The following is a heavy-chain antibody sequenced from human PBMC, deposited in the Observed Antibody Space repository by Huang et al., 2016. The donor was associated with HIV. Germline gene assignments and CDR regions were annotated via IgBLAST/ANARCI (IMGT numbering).Heavy chain of an antibody. V-gene: IGHV4-34*01. CDR3: ARGFYHDSSTYWFFDL. CDR2: FHHSGRT. J-gene: IGHJ2*01. CDR1: GGSFNTFY. Sequence: QVQLQQWGAGLLKSSETLSLPCAVYGGSFNTFYWSWIRQPPTKGLAWLGEFHHSGRTNTNTALKSRVTVSVDTPKNQFSLKVTAMTAADTATYYCARGFYHDSSTYWFFDLWGRGTLVTVSS. D-gene: IGHD3-22*01.